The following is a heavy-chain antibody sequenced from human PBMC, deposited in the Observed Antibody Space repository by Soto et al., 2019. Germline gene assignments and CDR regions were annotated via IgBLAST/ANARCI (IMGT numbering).Heavy chain of an antibody. CDR1: GGSISSEGYY. Sequence: PSETLSLTCTVSGGSISSEGYYWSWFRQLPGKGLEWIGDIYYSVTTYHNPSLRSRLTISGDASKNQFSLKLSSVTAADTALYYCARGRGYSYGPYYFDYWGQGTLVTGSS. CDR2: IYYSVTT. J-gene: IGHJ4*02. D-gene: IGHD5-18*01. V-gene: IGHV4-31*03. CDR3: ARGRGYSYGPYYFDY.